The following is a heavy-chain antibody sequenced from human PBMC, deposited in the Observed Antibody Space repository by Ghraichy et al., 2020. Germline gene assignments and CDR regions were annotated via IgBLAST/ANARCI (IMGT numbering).Heavy chain of an antibody. Sequence: SETLSLTCTVSGGSISDSNFYWGWIRQSPGKGLEWIGSMHHSGTPYETTSLKSRVSLSIDSFNSQFSLKLTSVTAADTAVYYCARHRFFKGGEIDSWGQGILVAVSS. D-gene: IGHD3-16*01. CDR2: MHHSGTP. CDR1: GGSISDSNFY. CDR3: ARHRFFKGGEIDS. V-gene: IGHV4-39*01. J-gene: IGHJ4*02.